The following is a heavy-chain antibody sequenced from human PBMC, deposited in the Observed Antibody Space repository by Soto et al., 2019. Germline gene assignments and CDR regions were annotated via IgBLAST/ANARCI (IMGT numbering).Heavy chain of an antibody. CDR3: ARPRWELRFVPQEAFDI. CDR2: ISYDGSNK. V-gene: IGHV3-30-3*01. J-gene: IGHJ3*02. Sequence: PGGSLRLSCAASGFTFSSYAMHWVRQAPGKGLEWVAVISYDGSNKYYADSVKGRFTISRDNSKNTLYLQMNSLRAEDTTVYYCARPRWELRFVPQEAFDIWGQGTMVTVS. D-gene: IGHD1-26*01. CDR1: GFTFSSYA.